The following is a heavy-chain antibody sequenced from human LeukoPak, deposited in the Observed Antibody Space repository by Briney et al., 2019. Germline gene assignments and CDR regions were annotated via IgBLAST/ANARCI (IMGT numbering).Heavy chain of an antibody. CDR3: ARDLKDYGDYEGSFDY. D-gene: IGHD4-17*01. CDR1: GYTFTGYY. J-gene: IGHJ4*02. V-gene: IGHV1-2*02. Sequence: ASVKVSCKASGYTFTGYYMHWVRQAPGQGLEWMGWINPNSGGTNYAQKFQGRVTMTRDTSISTAYMELSRLRSDDTAVYYCARDLKDYGDYEGSFDYWGQGTLVTVSS. CDR2: INPNSGGT.